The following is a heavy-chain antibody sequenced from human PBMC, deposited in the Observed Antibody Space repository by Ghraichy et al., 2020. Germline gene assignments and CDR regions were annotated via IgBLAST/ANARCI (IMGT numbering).Heavy chain of an antibody. J-gene: IGHJ4*02. CDR1: GFTFSSYS. CDR3: ARDLITGTTKFDY. V-gene: IGHV3-21*01. D-gene: IGHD1-7*01. Sequence: GGSLRLSCAASGFTFSSYSMNWVRQAPGKGLEWVSSISSSSSYIYYADSVKGRFTISRDNAKNSLYLQMNSLRAEDTAVYYCARDLITGTTKFDYWGQGTLVTVSS. CDR2: ISSSSSYI.